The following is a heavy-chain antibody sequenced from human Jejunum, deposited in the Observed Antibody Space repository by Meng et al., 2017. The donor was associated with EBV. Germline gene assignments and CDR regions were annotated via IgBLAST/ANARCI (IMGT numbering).Heavy chain of an antibody. CDR2: VYHSGST. D-gene: IGHD1-1*01. Sequence: QVQLQESGPGLGKPSGTLYPTCTVSSYSISNSNWWSWVRQPPGKGLEWIGEVYHSGSTYYNPSLESRVTISIDTSKSQFSLSLNSVTAADTAVYYCARASLERLLEYWGQGTLVTVSS. V-gene: IGHV4-4*02. CDR3: ARASLERLLEY. J-gene: IGHJ4*02. CDR1: SYSISNSNW.